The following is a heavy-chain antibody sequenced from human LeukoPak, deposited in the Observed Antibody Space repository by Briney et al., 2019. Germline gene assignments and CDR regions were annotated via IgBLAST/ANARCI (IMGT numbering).Heavy chain of an antibody. D-gene: IGHD6-19*01. CDR3: ARRSGIAVAGAFDY. V-gene: IGHV3-53*01. CDR1: EFTISSNS. CDR2: IHSGGTT. Sequence: PGGSLRLSCVASEFTISSNSMSWVRQAPGKGLEWVSVIHSGGTTYYADSVKGRFTVSIDNSKNTLYLQMNSLRAEDTAVYYCARRSGIAVAGAFDYWGQGTLVTVSS. J-gene: IGHJ4*02.